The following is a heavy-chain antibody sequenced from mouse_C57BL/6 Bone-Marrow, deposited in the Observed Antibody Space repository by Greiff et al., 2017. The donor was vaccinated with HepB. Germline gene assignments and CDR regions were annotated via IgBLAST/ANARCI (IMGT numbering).Heavy chain of an antibody. CDR2: ISDGGSYT. V-gene: IGHV5-4*03. CDR1: GFTFSSYA. D-gene: IGHD1-1*01. Sequence: EVNLVESGGGLVKPGGSLKLSCAASGFTFSSYAMSWVRQTPEKRLEWVATISDGGSYTYYPDNVKGRFTISRDNAKNNLYLQMSHLKSEDTAMYYCARVYYAWFAYWGQGTLVTVSA. CDR3: ARVYYAWFAY. J-gene: IGHJ3*01.